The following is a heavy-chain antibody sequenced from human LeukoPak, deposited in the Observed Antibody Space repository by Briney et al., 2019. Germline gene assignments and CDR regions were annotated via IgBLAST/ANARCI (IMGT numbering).Heavy chain of an antibody. CDR3: AKELTGPYYYYYGMDV. CDR2: ISGSGGST. D-gene: IGHD3-9*01. V-gene: IGHV3-23*01. J-gene: IGHJ6*02. Sequence: GGSLRLSCAASGFTFSSYAMSWVRQAPGKGLEWVSAISGSGGSTYYADSVKGRFTISRDNSKNTLYLQMNSLRAEDTAVYYCAKELTGPYYYYYGMDVWGQGTTVTGSS. CDR1: GFTFSSYA.